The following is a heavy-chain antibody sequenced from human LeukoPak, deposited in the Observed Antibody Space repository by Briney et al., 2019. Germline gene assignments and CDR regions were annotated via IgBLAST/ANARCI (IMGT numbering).Heavy chain of an antibody. J-gene: IGHJ4*01. Sequence: GKSLRLSCAASGFTFSGYGMHWVRQAPGKGLDWVALISYDGSNTYYADSVKGRFTISRDISNNTLYLQMNSLRPEDTAVYYCAKEVLFGGVQGNYFDYGGXXXLVTV. CDR2: ISYDGSNT. CDR3: AKEVLFGGVQGNYFDY. D-gene: IGHD3-16*01. CDR1: GFTFSGYG. V-gene: IGHV3-30*18.